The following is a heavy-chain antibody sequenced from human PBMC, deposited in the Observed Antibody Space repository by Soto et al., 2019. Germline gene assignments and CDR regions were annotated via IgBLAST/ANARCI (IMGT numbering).Heavy chain of an antibody. D-gene: IGHD3-22*01. V-gene: IGHV1-24*01. Sequence: ASVKVSCKVSGYTLTELSMHWVRQAPGKGLEWMGGFDPEDGETIYAQKFQGRVTMTEDTSTDTAYMELSSLRPEDTAVYYCATVPYYYDSSGHFGGMDVWGQGTTVTVSS. CDR2: FDPEDGET. CDR1: GYTLTELS. CDR3: ATVPYYYDSSGHFGGMDV. J-gene: IGHJ6*02.